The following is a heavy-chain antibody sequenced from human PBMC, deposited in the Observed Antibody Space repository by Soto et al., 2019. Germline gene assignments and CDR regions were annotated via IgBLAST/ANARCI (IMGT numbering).Heavy chain of an antibody. Sequence: QVQLVLSGAEVKKPGASVKVSCKTSGYTFTSYHISWVRQAPGQGLEWMGWISAYNTNTNYAQKFQGRVTMTTDTLTSTAYMELRSLRSDDTAVYYFARDTPPTDYWGQGTLVTVSS. CDR2: ISAYNTNT. CDR1: GYTFTSYH. CDR3: ARDTPPTDY. J-gene: IGHJ4*02. V-gene: IGHV1-18*01.